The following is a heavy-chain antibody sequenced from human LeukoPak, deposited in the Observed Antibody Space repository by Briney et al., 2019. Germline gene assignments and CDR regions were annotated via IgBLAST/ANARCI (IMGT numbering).Heavy chain of an antibody. Sequence: SETLSLTCTVSGGSISSYYWSWIRQLAGKGLERIGRIYTSGSTNYNPSLKSRVTMSVDTSKNQFSLKLSSVTAADTAVYYCARELSGTVYFDYWGQGTLVTVSS. J-gene: IGHJ4*02. CDR1: GGSISSYY. CDR3: ARELSGTVYFDY. V-gene: IGHV4-4*07. D-gene: IGHD1-26*01. CDR2: IYTSGST.